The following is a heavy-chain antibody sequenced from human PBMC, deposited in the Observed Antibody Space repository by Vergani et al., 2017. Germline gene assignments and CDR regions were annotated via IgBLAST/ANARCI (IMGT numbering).Heavy chain of an antibody. V-gene: IGHV4-61*02. D-gene: IGHD6-6*01. CDR3: ARAVPGQIDWCDP. CDR2: IYTSGST. J-gene: IGHJ5*02. CDR1: GGSISSGSYY. Sequence: QVQLQESGPGLVQPSQTLSLTCTVSGGSISSGSYYWSWIRQPAGKGREWIGRIYTSGSTNYNPLLKSRVTISVETSKNQFSLKLSSVTAADTAVYYCARAVPGQIDWCDPWGQGTLVTVSS.